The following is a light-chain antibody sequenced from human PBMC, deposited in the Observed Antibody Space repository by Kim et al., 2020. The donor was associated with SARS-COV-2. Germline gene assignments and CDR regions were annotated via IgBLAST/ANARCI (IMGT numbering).Light chain of an antibody. CDR1: QSVSNY. J-gene: IGKJ4*01. CDR2: DAS. V-gene: IGKV3-11*01. Sequence: SLSPGDRATRSCRASQSVSNYLAWYQQNPGQAPRLLIYDASKRATGIPARFAGSGSGTDFTLTISSLEPEDSAVYYCQERSGWLTFGGGTKVDIK. CDR3: QERSGWLT.